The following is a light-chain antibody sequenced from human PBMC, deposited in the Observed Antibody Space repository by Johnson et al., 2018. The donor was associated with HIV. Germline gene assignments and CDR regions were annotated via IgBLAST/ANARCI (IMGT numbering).Light chain of an antibody. J-gene: IGLJ1*01. CDR1: SSNIGKNY. V-gene: IGLV1-51*02. Sequence: QSVLTQPPSVSAAPGQMVSISCSGSSSNIGKNYVSWYQQFPGTAPKLLIHENNKRPSGIPDRFSGSKSGTSATLGITGLQTGDEADYYCGTWDSSLSAGGFVFGTGTKVTVL. CDR2: ENN. CDR3: GTWDSSLSAGGFV.